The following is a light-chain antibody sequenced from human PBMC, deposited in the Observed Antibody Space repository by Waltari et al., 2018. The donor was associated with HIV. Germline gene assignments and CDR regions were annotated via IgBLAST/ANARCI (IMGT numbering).Light chain of an antibody. Sequence: QSVLTQPPSASGTPGQRVPISCSGSSFTIGRNFISWYQQLPGASPKALIFSDNQSPSGVPVRFAGSKSGASASLAISGLRSEDEADYYCAAWDDSLSASYVFGPGTKVTVL. J-gene: IGLJ1*01. V-gene: IGLV1-47*02. CDR2: SDN. CDR1: SFTIGRNF. CDR3: AAWDDSLSASYV.